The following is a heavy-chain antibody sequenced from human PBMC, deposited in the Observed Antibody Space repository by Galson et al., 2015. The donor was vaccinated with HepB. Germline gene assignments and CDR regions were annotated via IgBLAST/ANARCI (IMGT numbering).Heavy chain of an antibody. CDR1: GFSFSSHW. D-gene: IGHD6-13*01. V-gene: IGHV3-7*03. CDR3: ARGSNWPAENHFDY. Sequence: SLRLSCAASGFSFSSHWMSWVREAPGKGLEWVANIKQDGSEIHYVDSAKGRFTISRDNARNSLYLQMNSLRVVDTAVYYCARGSNWPAENHFDYWGQGSLVTVSS. J-gene: IGHJ4*02. CDR2: IKQDGSEI.